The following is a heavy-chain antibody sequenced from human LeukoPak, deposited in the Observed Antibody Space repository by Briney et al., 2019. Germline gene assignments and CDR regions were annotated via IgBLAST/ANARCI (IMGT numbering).Heavy chain of an antibody. J-gene: IGHJ3*02. V-gene: IGHV3-23*01. Sequence: GGSLRLSCAASGFTFSSYAMSWVRQAPGKGLEWVSAISGSGGSTYYADSVKGRFTISRDNSKNTLYLQTNSLRAEDTAVYYCAKYREEDDGWYPDNDAFDIWGQGTMVTVSS. CDR2: ISGSGGST. CDR1: GFTFSSYA. CDR3: AKYREEDDGWYPDNDAFDI. D-gene: IGHD6-19*01.